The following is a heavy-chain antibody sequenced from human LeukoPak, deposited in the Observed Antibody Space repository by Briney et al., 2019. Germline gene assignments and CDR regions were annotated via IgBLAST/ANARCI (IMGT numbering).Heavy chain of an antibody. Sequence: SETLSLTCSVSGGSISSSSYYWSWIRQSPEKGLEWIGYIYYSGTTNYNPSLKSRVTISVDTSKNQFSLKLTSVTAADTAVYYCARDSRGYYFDYWGQGTLVTVSS. CDR3: ARDSRGYYFDY. J-gene: IGHJ4*02. D-gene: IGHD3-22*01. CDR2: IYYSGTT. V-gene: IGHV4-61*01. CDR1: GGSISSSSYY.